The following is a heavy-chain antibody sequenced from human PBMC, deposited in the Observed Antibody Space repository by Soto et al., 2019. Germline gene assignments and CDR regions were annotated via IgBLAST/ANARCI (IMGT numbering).Heavy chain of an antibody. D-gene: IGHD2-15*01. J-gene: IGHJ6*02. CDR1: GYTFTSYG. CDR2: ISAIIGNP. Sequence: ASVKVSCKASGYTFTSYGISWVRQAPGQGLEWMGGISAIIGNPNYAQKLQGRVTITADESTSTGYMELRSLRSEDTAVYYCARSQGGSSSLDIYYYYYYGMDVWGQGTTVTVSS. V-gene: IGHV1-18*01. CDR3: ARSQGGSSSLDIYYYYYYGMDV.